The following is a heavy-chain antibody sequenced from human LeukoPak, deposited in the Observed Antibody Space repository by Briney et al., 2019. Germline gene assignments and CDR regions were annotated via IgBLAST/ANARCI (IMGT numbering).Heavy chain of an antibody. D-gene: IGHD4-17*01. CDR1: GFTFSSYA. V-gene: IGHV3-23*01. CDR3: AKDQRAYGDYVPFDY. J-gene: IGHJ4*02. CDR2: FSGSGGST. Sequence: GGSLRLSCAASGFTFSSYAMSWVRQPPGKGLDWVSAFSGSGGSTYYADSVKGRFTISRDNSKNTLYLQMNSLRAEDTAVYYCAKDQRAYGDYVPFDYWGQGTLVTVSS.